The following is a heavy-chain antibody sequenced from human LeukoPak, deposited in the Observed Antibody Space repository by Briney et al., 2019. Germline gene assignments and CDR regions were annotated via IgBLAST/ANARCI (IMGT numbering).Heavy chain of an antibody. Sequence: GGSLRLSCAASGFTFSSYAMSWVRQAPGKGLTWVTGITGNGVTTYYADSVKGRFTTSRDNSKNTLYLQMNSLRAEDTAVYYCARRAYSDSSDYFPLFDYWGQGTLVTVSS. CDR2: ITGNGVTT. CDR3: ARRAYSDSSDYFPLFDY. D-gene: IGHD3-22*01. J-gene: IGHJ4*02. V-gene: IGHV3-23*01. CDR1: GFTFSSYA.